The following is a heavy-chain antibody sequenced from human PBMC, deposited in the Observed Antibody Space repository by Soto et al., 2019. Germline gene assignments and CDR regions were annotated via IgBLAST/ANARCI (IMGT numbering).Heavy chain of an antibody. Sequence: EVQLVESGGGLVKPGGSLRLSCVVSGFTFSSYSMNWVRQAPGKGLEWVSSISSGGEYTYYADSVKGRFTISRDNAKNSVYLQMNSLTAEDTALYYCARDFKESQYYYYCMDVWGKGTTVTVPS. D-gene: IGHD3-10*01. CDR3: ARDFKESQYYYYCMDV. CDR2: ISSGGEYT. V-gene: IGHV3-21*06. CDR1: GFTFSSYS. J-gene: IGHJ6*03.